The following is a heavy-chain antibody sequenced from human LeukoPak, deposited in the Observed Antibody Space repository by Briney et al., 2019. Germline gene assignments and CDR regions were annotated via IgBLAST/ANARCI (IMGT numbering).Heavy chain of an antibody. CDR3: ARDLSGGIDY. Sequence: GGSLRLSCAASGFTFSSYAMHWVRQAPGKGLEWVAVISYDGSNKYYADSVKGRFTISRDNAKNTLYLQMNSLRAEDTAVYYCARDLSGGIDYWGQGTLVTVSS. V-gene: IGHV3-30-3*01. CDR1: GFTFSSYA. D-gene: IGHD6-19*01. CDR2: ISYDGSNK. J-gene: IGHJ4*02.